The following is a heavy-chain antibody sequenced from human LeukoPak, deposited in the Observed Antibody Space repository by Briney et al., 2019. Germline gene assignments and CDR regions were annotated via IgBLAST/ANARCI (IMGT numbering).Heavy chain of an antibody. CDR3: ARRRYYDSTGYNPTYYFDH. D-gene: IGHD3-22*01. CDR2: IYYSVDT. Sequence: SETLSLTCTVSGDSVIGSYWSWIRHAPGKGLEFIGYIYYSVDTDYNPSLKNRVTMSLDLSKKQFSLSLTSVTAADTAVYYCARRRYYDSTGYNPTYYFDHWGQGILVTVSS. CDR1: GDSVIGSY. J-gene: IGHJ4*02. V-gene: IGHV4-59*02.